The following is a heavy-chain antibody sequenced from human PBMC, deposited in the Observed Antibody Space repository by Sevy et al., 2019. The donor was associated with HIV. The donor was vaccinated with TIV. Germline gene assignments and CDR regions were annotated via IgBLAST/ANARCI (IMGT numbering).Heavy chain of an antibody. J-gene: IGHJ4*02. CDR1: GFTFSDHY. D-gene: IGHD6-13*01. CDR2: TGNKADSYTT. CDR3: ATHAGIAAAGRVFDY. V-gene: IGHV3-72*01. Sequence: VGSLRLSCAASGFTFSDHYMEWVRQAPGKGLEWVGRTGNKADSYTTEYAASVKGRFTISRDDSKNSLYLQMNSLKTADTAVYYCATHAGIAAAGRVFDYWGQGSLVTVSS.